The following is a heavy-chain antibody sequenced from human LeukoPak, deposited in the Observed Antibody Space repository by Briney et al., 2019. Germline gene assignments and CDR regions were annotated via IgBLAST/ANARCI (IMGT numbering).Heavy chain of an antibody. J-gene: IGHJ5*02. CDR1: GFTFSSYS. CDR2: ISSSSSTI. CDR3: AKGGGSGYYYAGES. D-gene: IGHD3-22*01. V-gene: IGHV3-48*01. Sequence: GGSLRLSCAASGFTFSSYSMSWVRQAPGKGLEWVSYISSSSSTIYYADSVKGRCTISRDNSKNTMYLQMNSLRVEDTAVYYCAKGGGSGYYYAGESWGQGTLVTVSS.